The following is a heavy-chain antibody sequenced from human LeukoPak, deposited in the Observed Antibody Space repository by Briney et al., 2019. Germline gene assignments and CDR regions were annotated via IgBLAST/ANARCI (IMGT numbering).Heavy chain of an antibody. CDR1: GFSFSSYG. V-gene: IGHV3-30*02. Sequence: GGSLRLSCAASGFSFSSYGMHWVRQAPGKGLEWVVFIRYDGSNKYYADSVKGRFTISRDNSKNTLYLQMNSLRAEDTAVYYCAGHCSGGSCYPIWGQGTLVTVSS. CDR2: IRYDGSNK. D-gene: IGHD2-15*01. J-gene: IGHJ4*02. CDR3: AGHCSGGSCYPI.